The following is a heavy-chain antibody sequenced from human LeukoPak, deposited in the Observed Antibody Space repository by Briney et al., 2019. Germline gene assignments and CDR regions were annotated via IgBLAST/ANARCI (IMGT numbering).Heavy chain of an antibody. CDR1: GVSISSSSYY. Sequence: PSETLSLTCTVSGVSISSSSYYWGWIRQPPGKGLEWIRTIYHSGHTFYSPSLKTRLTISIDVSKNQFSLRLSSVTAADTAVYYCARRAINEALIDYWGQGTLVTVSS. J-gene: IGHJ4*02. V-gene: IGHV4-39*01. D-gene: IGHD1-1*01. CDR3: ARRAINEALIDY. CDR2: IYHSGHT.